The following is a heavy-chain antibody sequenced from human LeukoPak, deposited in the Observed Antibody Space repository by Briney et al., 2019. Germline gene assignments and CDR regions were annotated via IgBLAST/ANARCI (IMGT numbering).Heavy chain of an antibody. D-gene: IGHD3-3*01. V-gene: IGHV1-24*01. CDR3: ARAVVLRFLEWSKASNWFDP. CDR1: GYTLTELS. CDR2: FDPEDGET. J-gene: IGHJ5*02. Sequence: GASVKVSCKVSGYTLTELSMHWVRQAPGKGLEWMGGFDPEDGETIYAQKFQGRVTMTEDTSTDTAYMELSSLRSEDTAVYYCARAVVLRFLEWSKASNWFDPWGQGTLVTVSS.